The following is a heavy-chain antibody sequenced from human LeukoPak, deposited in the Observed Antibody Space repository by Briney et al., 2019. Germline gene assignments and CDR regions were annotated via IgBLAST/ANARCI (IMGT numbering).Heavy chain of an antibody. CDR2: TYYRSTWYN. J-gene: IGHJ5*02. Sequence: SQTLSLTCAISGDIVSSNSVTWNWIRQSPSRGLEWLGRTYYRSTWYNDYAVSVRGRITVNPDTTKNQFSLHLNSVTPEDTAVYYCARRLTQYDCFDPWGQGILVTVSS. V-gene: IGHV6-1*01. CDR3: ARRLTQYDCFDP. D-gene: IGHD2-2*01. CDR1: GDIVSSNSVT.